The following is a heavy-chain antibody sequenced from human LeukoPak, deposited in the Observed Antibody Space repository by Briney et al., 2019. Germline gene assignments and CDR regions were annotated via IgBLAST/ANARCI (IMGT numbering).Heavy chain of an antibody. V-gene: IGHV1-24*01. Sequence: ASVKVSCKVSGYTLTELSMHWVRQAPGKGLEWMGGFDPEDGETIYAQKFQGRVTMTEDTSTDTAYMDLSSLRSEDTAVYYCATHLKMTTSVPFDYWGQGTLVTVSS. J-gene: IGHJ4*02. CDR2: FDPEDGET. CDR3: ATHLKMTTSVPFDY. D-gene: IGHD5-24*01. CDR1: GYTLTELS.